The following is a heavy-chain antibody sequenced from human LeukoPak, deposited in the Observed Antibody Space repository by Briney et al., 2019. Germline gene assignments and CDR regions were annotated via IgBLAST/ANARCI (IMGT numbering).Heavy chain of an antibody. Sequence: SETLSLTCTVSGGSISSYYWSWIRQPPGKGLEWIGYIYYSGSANYNPSLKSRVTISVDTSKNQFSLKLSSVTAADTAVYYCAREIAVAAYYYYYYYMDVWGKGTTVTVSS. CDR2: IYYSGSA. CDR3: AREIAVAAYYYYYYYMDV. CDR1: GGSISSYY. J-gene: IGHJ6*03. D-gene: IGHD6-19*01. V-gene: IGHV4-59*12.